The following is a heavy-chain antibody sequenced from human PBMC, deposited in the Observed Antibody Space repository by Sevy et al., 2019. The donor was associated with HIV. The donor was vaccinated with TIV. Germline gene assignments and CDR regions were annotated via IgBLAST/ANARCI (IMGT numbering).Heavy chain of an antibody. V-gene: IGHV3-53*01. Sequence: GGSLRLSCAASGFNVSSNYMNWVRQAPGKGLEWVSVIYRGDNTYYADSVKGRFTISRDTFKNTLYLQMNSLRAEDTAVYYCARDRITYYYDSSGYYTSGYGMDVWGQGTTVTVSS. CDR3: ARDRITYYYDSSGYYTSGYGMDV. D-gene: IGHD3-22*01. CDR1: GFNVSSNY. CDR2: IYRGDNT. J-gene: IGHJ6*02.